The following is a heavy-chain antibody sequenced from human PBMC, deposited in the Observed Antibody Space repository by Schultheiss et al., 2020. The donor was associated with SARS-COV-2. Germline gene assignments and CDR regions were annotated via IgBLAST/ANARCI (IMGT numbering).Heavy chain of an antibody. CDR1: GYIFTNYG. J-gene: IGHJ1*01. CDR2: ISTYNGDT. Sequence: ASVKVSCKASGYIFTNYGISWVRQAPGQGLEWMGWISTYNGDTNYAQKLQGRVTMTTDTSTSTAYMELRSLRSDDTAVYYCARDHIAVAGGSEYFQHWGQGTLVTVSS. D-gene: IGHD6-19*01. V-gene: IGHV1-18*01. CDR3: ARDHIAVAGGSEYFQH.